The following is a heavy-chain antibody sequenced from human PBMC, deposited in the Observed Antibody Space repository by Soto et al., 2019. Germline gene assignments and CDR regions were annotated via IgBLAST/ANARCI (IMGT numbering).Heavy chain of an antibody. CDR2: ISSTSFTI. CDR1: GFSFSTYN. J-gene: IGHJ5*01. V-gene: IGHV3-48*02. CDR3: ARDRCYDGTCYSASDS. D-gene: IGHD2-21*02. Sequence: GGSLRLSCEASGFSFSTYNMDWFRQAPGKGPEWIAYISSTSFTIYYAASVKGRFTISRDNGRKSLFLEMNSLRDEDTAVYYCARDRCYDGTCYSASDSWGQGTLVTVSS.